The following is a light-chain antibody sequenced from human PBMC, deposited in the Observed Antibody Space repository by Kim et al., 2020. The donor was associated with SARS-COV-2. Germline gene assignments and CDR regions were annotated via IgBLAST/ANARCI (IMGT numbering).Light chain of an antibody. Sequence: LAPGERATLACRASRSVSSYLAWFPPRPGQVPRLLIYDASKRATGISARFSGSGSGTDFTLTISSLEPEDFAVYYCHQRGYWPNTFGQGTKVDIK. V-gene: IGKV3-11*01. CDR3: HQRGYWPNT. CDR2: DAS. CDR1: RSVSSY. J-gene: IGKJ1*01.